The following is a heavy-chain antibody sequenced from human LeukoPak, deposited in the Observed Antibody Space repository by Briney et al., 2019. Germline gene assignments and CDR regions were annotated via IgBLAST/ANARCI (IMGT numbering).Heavy chain of an antibody. CDR1: GGSFSGYY. J-gene: IGHJ6*03. CDR2: INHSGST. D-gene: IGHD6-13*01. Sequence: PSETLSLTCAVYGGSFSGYYWSWIRQPPGKGLEWIGEINHSGSTNYNPSLKSRVTISVGTSKNQFSLKLSSVTAADTVVYYCARGSSWYVNYYYYMDVWGKGTTVTVSS. CDR3: ARGSSWYVNYYYYMDV. V-gene: IGHV4-34*01.